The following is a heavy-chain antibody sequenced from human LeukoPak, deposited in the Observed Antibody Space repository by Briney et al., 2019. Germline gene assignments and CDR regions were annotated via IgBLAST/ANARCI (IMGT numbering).Heavy chain of an antibody. CDR3: ARGAGANYFGLDV. V-gene: IGHV4-4*07. Sequence: SETLSLTCTVSGGSISGYSWNWIRQPAGKGLESIGRIYSSGSTNYNPSLKSRVTMSVDTSKNQFSLKLSSVTAADTAVYYCARGAGANYFGLDVWGQGTTVTVSS. CDR1: GGSISGYS. J-gene: IGHJ6*02. CDR2: IYSSGST. D-gene: IGHD4/OR15-4a*01.